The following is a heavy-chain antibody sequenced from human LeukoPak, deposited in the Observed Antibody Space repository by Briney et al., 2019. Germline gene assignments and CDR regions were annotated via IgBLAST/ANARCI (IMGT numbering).Heavy chain of an antibody. CDR2: IVGRGGST. Sequence: GGSLRLSCAASGFTFSSYAMSWVRQAPGKGLSWVSAIVGRGGSTYYADSVKGRFTISRDNSKNTLYLQMNSLRAEDTAVYYCAKDGVVVTMIRGVITPFDHWGQGTLVTVSS. D-gene: IGHD3-10*01. CDR3: AKDGVVVTMIRGVITPFDH. V-gene: IGHV3-23*01. J-gene: IGHJ4*02. CDR1: GFTFSSYA.